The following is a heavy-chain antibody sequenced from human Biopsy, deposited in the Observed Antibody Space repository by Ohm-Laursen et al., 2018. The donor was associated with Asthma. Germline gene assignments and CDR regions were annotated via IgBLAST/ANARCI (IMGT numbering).Heavy chain of an antibody. CDR1: GAYIGSRDHH. V-gene: IGHV4-30-4*01. CDR2: VFWSGTT. Sequence: SETLSLTCTVGGAYIGSRDHHWSWIRQSPGTGPEWIGFVFWSGTTHYHRSLERRLSISIDTTRNEFSMTLRSVTAADTAVYFCARVASYGDLYFGIDVWGPGTTVSVS. J-gene: IGHJ6*02. CDR3: ARVASYGDLYFGIDV. D-gene: IGHD4-17*01.